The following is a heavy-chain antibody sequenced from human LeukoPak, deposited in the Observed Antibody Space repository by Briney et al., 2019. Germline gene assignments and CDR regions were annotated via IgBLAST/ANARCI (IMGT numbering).Heavy chain of an antibody. CDR1: GGSISTYY. V-gene: IGHV4-59*08. J-gene: IGHJ5*02. CDR2: MYYSGST. CDR3: ARRSAAVMEDWFDP. Sequence: SETPSLTCTVSGGSISTYYWSWIRQAPGKGLEWIGHMYYSGSTTYNPSLKSRVTISIDTSKNQLSLKLSSVTAADTAVYYCARRSAAVMEDWFDPWGQGTLVIVSS. D-gene: IGHD2-2*01.